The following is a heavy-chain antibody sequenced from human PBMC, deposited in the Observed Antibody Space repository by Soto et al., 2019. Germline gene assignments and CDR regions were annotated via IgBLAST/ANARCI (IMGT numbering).Heavy chain of an antibody. V-gene: IGHV3-23*01. J-gene: IGHJ4*02. Sequence: PGGSLRLSCAASGFTFSSYAMDWVRQAPGKGLEWVSAISGSGGSTYYADSVKGRFTISRDNSKNTLYLQMNSLRAEDTAVYYCAKLKVSGDYYFDYWGQGTLVTVSS. CDR2: ISGSGGST. CDR3: AKLKVSGDYYFDY. D-gene: IGHD4-17*01. CDR1: GFTFSSYA.